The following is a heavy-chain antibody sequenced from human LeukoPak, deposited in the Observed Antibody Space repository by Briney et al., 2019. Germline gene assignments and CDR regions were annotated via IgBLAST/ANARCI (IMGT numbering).Heavy chain of an antibody. J-gene: IGHJ4*02. Sequence: SETLSLTCTVSGGSINSNTDYWGWIRQPPGKGPEWIGSIHYGGSTYYNPSLKSRVAISVDRSKNQLSLKVQFVTAADTAVYYCARGTYYDFWSGYWARHGDFDYWGQGTLVTVSS. D-gene: IGHD3-3*01. CDR3: ARGTYYDFWSGYWARHGDFDY. CDR2: IHYGGST. V-gene: IGHV4-39*07. CDR1: GGSINSNTDY.